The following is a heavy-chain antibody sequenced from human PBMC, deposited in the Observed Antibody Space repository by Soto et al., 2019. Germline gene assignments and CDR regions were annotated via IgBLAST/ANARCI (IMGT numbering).Heavy chain of an antibody. Sequence: EVHLVESGGGLVQTGGSLRLSCAIFESTVSRDWMNWVRQVPGKGLEWVANINQDGSEKYYVDSVKGRFTISRDNAKKSLYLQMNSLRPADTAMYYRSGGVGDAFWGQGTLVTVSS. D-gene: IGHD1-26*01. CDR1: ESTVSRDW. V-gene: IGHV3-7*04. CDR3: SGGVGDAF. CDR2: INQDGSEK. J-gene: IGHJ4*02.